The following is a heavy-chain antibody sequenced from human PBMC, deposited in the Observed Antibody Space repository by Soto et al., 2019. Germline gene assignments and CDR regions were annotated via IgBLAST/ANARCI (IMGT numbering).Heavy chain of an antibody. J-gene: IGHJ4*02. V-gene: IGHV3-48*02. CDR1: GFIFNTYS. D-gene: IGHD2-15*01. CDR3: ARALSWLRGPFDS. CDR2: ISGSSQTI. Sequence: EVQLVESGGGLIQPGGSLRLSCAASGFIFNTYSMNWVRQAPGKGLEWVSYISGSSQTIFYAVSVRGRFTISRDNANNSTYLQMVSLRDEDTAVYYCARALSWLRGPFDSWGQGTLVTVSS.